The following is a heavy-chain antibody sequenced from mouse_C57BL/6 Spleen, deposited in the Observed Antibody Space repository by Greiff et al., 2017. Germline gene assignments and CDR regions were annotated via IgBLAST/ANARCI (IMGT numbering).Heavy chain of an antibody. J-gene: IGHJ4*01. CDR1: GFTFSSYA. Sequence: EVKVVESGEGLVKPGGSLKLSCAASGFTFSSYAMSWVRQTPEKRLEWVAYISSGGDYIYYADTVKGRFTISRDNARNTLYLQMSSLKSEDTAMYYCTRDSNWGVFMDYWGQGTSVTVSS. V-gene: IGHV5-9-1*02. CDR2: ISSGGDYI. CDR3: TRDSNWGVFMDY. D-gene: IGHD4-1*01.